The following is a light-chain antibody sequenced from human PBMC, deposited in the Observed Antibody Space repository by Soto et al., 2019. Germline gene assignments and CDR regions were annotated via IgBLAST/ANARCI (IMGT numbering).Light chain of an antibody. CDR2: EVT. CDR3: SAYAGNNNPVI. Sequence: QSALTQPPPASGSPGQSVTISCTGTSSDVGGHNFVSWYQQHPGKAPKFLIYEVTKRPSGVPDRFSGSKSGITASLTVPGLQADDEAYYYCSAYAGNNNPVIFGGGTKVTVL. CDR1: SSDVGGHNF. V-gene: IGLV2-8*01. J-gene: IGLJ2*01.